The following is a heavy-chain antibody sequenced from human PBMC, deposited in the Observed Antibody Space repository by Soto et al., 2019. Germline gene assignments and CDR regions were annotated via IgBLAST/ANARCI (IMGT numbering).Heavy chain of an antibody. CDR1: GDSIASSY. V-gene: IGHV4-59*01. Sequence: PSETLSLTCTVSGDSIASSYWSWIRQPPGKGLEWIGHIYYSGSTNYDPSLRSRLTISVDTSMNQFSLKLSSVTTADTAVYYCARAQGYRIDYWGQGTLVTVS. J-gene: IGHJ4*02. D-gene: IGHD2-2*01. CDR3: ARAQGYRIDY. CDR2: IYYSGST.